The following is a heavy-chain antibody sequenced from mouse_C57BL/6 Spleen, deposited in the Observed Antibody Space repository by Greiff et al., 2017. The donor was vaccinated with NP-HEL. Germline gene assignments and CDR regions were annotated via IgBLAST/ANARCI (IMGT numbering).Heavy chain of an antibody. CDR2: INPNNGGT. Sequence: VQLQQSGPELVKPGASVKIPCKASGYTFTDYNMDWVKQSHGKSLEWIGDINPNNGGTIYNQKFKGKATLTVDKSSSTAYMELRSLTSEDTAVYYCARGYYGSSYGDWYFDVWGTGTTVTVSS. D-gene: IGHD1-1*01. V-gene: IGHV1-18*01. CDR3: ARGYYGSSYGDWYFDV. J-gene: IGHJ1*03. CDR1: GYTFTDYN.